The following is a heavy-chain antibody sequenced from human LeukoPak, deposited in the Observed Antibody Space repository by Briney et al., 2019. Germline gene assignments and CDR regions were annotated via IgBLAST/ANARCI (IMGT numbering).Heavy chain of an antibody. Sequence: GGTLRLSCAASGFSFSSHGMNWVRQGPGKGLEWVSGISSSGDITYYEDSVKGRFTISRDNSKNTLYLQMNSLRAEDTAVYYCAKDKPYTRFDYWGQGTLVTVSS. V-gene: IGHV3-23*01. J-gene: IGHJ4*02. CDR2: ISSSGDIT. CDR1: GFSFSSHG. CDR3: AKDKPYTRFDY. D-gene: IGHD1-1*01.